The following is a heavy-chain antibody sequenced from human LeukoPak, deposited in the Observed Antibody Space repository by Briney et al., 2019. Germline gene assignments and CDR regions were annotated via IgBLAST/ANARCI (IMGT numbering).Heavy chain of an antibody. Sequence: SQTLSLTCTVSGGSISSNSYYWSWIRQPAGKGLEWVGRIYTSGSTDYNPSLKSRVTISKDTSKNEFSLKLSSVTAADTAVYYCARTGPYSGSYRFDYWGQGTLVTVSS. CDR1: GGSISSNSYY. D-gene: IGHD1-26*01. J-gene: IGHJ4*02. CDR3: ARTGPYSGSYRFDY. CDR2: IYTSGST. V-gene: IGHV4-61*02.